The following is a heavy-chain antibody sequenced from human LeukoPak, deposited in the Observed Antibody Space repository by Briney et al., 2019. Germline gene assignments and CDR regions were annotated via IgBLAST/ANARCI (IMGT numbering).Heavy chain of an antibody. D-gene: IGHD5-12*01. CDR1: GFTVRNNY. J-gene: IGHJ4*02. CDR2: IYSGGST. V-gene: IGHV3-66*01. CDR3: AKDLVATTFDY. Sequence: GGSLRLSCAASGFTVRNNYMSWVRQAPGKGLEWVSLIYSGGSTYYADSVRGRFTISRDNSNNTLYLQMNSLRAEDTAVYYCAKDLVATTFDYWGQGTLVTVSS.